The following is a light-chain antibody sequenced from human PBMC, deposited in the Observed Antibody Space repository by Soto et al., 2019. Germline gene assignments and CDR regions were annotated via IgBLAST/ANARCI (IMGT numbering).Light chain of an antibody. V-gene: IGKV1-5*03. Sequence: DIQMTQSPSTLSASVGDRVTITCWASQSISSWLAWYQQKPGKAPKLLIYKAASLESGVPSRFSVSGSETEFTLTISSLQSDDFATYYCQQYNSYWTFGQGTKVEIK. J-gene: IGKJ1*01. CDR3: QQYNSYWT. CDR1: QSISSW. CDR2: KAA.